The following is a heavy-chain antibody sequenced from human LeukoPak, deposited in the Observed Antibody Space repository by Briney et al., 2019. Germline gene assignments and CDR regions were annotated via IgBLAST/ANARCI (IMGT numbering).Heavy chain of an antibody. CDR1: GFTFSSYD. CDR3: AKAGGSSWYDA. CDR2: ISASGGRT. D-gene: IGHD6-13*01. V-gene: IGHV3-23*01. Sequence: GGSLRLSCAAPGFTFSSYDMSWVRQAPGKGLEWVSAISASGGRTYYADSVKGRFTISRDNSKNTMYQQMNSLGAEDTAVYYCAKAGGSSWYDAWGQGILVTVSS. J-gene: IGHJ5*02.